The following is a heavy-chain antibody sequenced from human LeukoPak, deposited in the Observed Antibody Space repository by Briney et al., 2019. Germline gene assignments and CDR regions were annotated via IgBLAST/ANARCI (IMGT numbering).Heavy chain of an antibody. D-gene: IGHD3-22*01. CDR1: GYTLTELS. J-gene: IGHJ4*02. Sequence: EASVKVSCKVSGYTLTELSMHWVRQAPGKGLEWMGGFDPEDGETIYAQKFQGRVTMTEDTSTDTAYMELSSLRSEDTAVYYCATGHTYYYDSSGYYLHALDYWGQGTLVTVSS. V-gene: IGHV1-24*01. CDR3: ATGHTYYYDSSGYYLHALDY. CDR2: FDPEDGET.